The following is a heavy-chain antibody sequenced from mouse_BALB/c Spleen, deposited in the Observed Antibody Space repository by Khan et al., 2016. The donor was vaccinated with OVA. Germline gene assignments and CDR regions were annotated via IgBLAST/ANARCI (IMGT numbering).Heavy chain of an antibody. J-gene: IGHJ3*01. CDR1: GYTFTDYI. D-gene: IGHD1-2*01. Sequence: VQLQQSGPELVKPGASVKISCRASGYTFTDYIMDWVKQSHGKSLEWIGYIYPNNGDTGYNQKFKTKATLTVDTSSSTAYMELRSLTSEDSDVYYCARSGYGSFAYWGQGTLVTVSA. CDR3: ARSGYGSFAY. V-gene: IGHV1S29*02. CDR2: IYPNNGDT.